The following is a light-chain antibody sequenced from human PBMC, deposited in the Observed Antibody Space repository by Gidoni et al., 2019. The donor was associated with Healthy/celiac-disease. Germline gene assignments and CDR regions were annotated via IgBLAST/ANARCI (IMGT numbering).Light chain of an antibody. CDR1: QSISSC. Sequence: DIQLTQSPSTLAASVGDRVTITCRASQSISSCLAWYQQKPGKAPKLLIYKASSLESGVPSGFSGSGSGTEFTLTISSLQPDDFATDYCQQYNSYSYTFGQGTKLEIK. CDR3: QQYNSYSYT. V-gene: IGKV1-5*03. CDR2: KAS. J-gene: IGKJ2*01.